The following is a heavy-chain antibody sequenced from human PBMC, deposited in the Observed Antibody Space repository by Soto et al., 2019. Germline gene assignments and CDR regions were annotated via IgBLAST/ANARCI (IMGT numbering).Heavy chain of an antibody. D-gene: IGHD3-3*01. Sequence: QVQLVESGGGVVQPGRSLRLSCAASGFTFSSYGMHWVRQAPGKGLEWVAVISYDGSNKYYADSVKGRFTISRDNSKNTLYLQMNSLRAEDTAVYYCAKDAPPFVTRITIFGVVIDYWGQGTLVTVSS. CDR1: GFTFSSYG. J-gene: IGHJ4*02. V-gene: IGHV3-30*18. CDR3: AKDAPPFVTRITIFGVVIDY. CDR2: ISYDGSNK.